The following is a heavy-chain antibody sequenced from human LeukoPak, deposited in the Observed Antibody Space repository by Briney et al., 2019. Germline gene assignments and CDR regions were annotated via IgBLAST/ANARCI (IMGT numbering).Heavy chain of an antibody. CDR3: ASQVGATTDAFDI. CDR2: INPNRGGT. CDR1: GYTFTGYY. J-gene: IGHJ3*02. Sequence: ASVKVSCKASGYTFTGYYMHWVRQAPGQGLEWMGRINPNRGGTNYAQKFQGRVTMTRDTSISTAYMELSRLRSDDTAVYYCASQVGATTDAFDIWGQGTMVTVSS. D-gene: IGHD1-26*01. V-gene: IGHV1-2*06.